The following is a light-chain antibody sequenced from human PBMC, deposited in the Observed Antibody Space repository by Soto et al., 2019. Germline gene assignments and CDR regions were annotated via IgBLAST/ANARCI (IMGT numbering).Light chain of an antibody. Sequence: QSVLTQPPSVSGAPGQRVTLSCTGSSSTIGAGVDVHWYQQLPGTAPKLLIYGNSNRPSGVPDRFSGSKSGTSASLAITGLQAEDEADYYCQSYDSSLSGYVFGTGTKLTVL. CDR1: SSTIGAGVD. CDR3: QSYDSSLSGYV. CDR2: GNS. V-gene: IGLV1-40*01. J-gene: IGLJ1*01.